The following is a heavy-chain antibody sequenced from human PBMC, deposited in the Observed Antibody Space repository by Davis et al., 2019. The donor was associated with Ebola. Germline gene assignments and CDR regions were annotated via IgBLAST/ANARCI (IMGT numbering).Heavy chain of an antibody. CDR2: IYYSGST. Sequence: MPSETLSLTCTVSGGSISSSSYYWGWIRQPPGKGLEWIGSIYYSGSTYYNPSLKSRVTISVDMSKNQFSLKLSSLTAADTAVYYCSRVIVGAPIDYWGQGTLVTVSS. D-gene: IGHD1-26*01. CDR3: SRVIVGAPIDY. V-gene: IGHV4-39*01. CDR1: GGSISSSSYY. J-gene: IGHJ4*02.